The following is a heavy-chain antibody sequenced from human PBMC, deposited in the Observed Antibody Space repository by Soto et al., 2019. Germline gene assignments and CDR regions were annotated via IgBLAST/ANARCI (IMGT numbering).Heavy chain of an antibody. CDR1: GGSMSSSIYY. D-gene: IGHD3-10*01. CDR2: MHSSGTS. CDR3: ARDSVRNPRNFLTLDC. V-gene: IGHV4-31*03. J-gene: IGHJ4*02. Sequence: QVQLQESGPGLVKPSQTLSLTCTVSGGSMSSSIYYWSWIRQHPDKGLEWIGYMHSSGTSYYNPSLERRVSISLDTSKNQFSLNLSPVTAADTAVYYCARDSVRNPRNFLTLDCWGQGTLVTVSS.